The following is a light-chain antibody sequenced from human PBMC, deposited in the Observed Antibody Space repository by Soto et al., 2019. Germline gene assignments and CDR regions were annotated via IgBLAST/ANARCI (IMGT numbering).Light chain of an antibody. J-gene: IGKJ5*01. CDR3: QQLDSYPIT. CDR1: QDVNTY. V-gene: IGKV1-9*01. Sequence: DIQLTQSPSFLSASVGDRVTITCRASQDVNTYLAWYQQNPGKAPKLLIYSASTLQNGVPSRFSGSGSGTDFTLTIIILQPADFATYYCQQLDSYPITFGQGTRLEIK. CDR2: SAS.